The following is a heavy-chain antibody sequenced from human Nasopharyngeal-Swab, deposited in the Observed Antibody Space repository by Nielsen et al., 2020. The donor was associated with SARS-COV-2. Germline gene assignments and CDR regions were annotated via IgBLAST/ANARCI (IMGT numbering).Heavy chain of an antibody. J-gene: IGHJ4*02. CDR1: GHTFTSYA. Sequence: ASVQVSCKVSGHTFTSYAIHWVRQAPGQRLEWMGWINAGNGNTKYSQKFQGRVTITRDTSASTAYMELSSLKYEDTAVYYCARAAEFYDFWGQGTLVTVSS. CDR2: INAGNGNT. D-gene: IGHD2/OR15-2a*01. CDR3: ARAAEFYDF. V-gene: IGHV1-3*01.